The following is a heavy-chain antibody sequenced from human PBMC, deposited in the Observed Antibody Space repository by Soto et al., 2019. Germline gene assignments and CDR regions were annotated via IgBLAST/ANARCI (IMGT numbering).Heavy chain of an antibody. J-gene: IGHJ4*02. CDR3: ARGSGIVALPGELEDVNYDY. D-gene: IGHD1-1*01. CDR1: GQFLSGNS. Sequence: QVQLQQWGAGLVKPSETLPLSSAFYGQFLSGNSWAWFRRPPGRGLGWLGEINESGSTNYIPSSKRRVTISTDTSKNQFSLKLSSVSAADTAAYFCARGSGIVALPGELEDVNYDYWGQGTLVNVSS. CDR2: INESGST. V-gene: IGHV4-34*01.